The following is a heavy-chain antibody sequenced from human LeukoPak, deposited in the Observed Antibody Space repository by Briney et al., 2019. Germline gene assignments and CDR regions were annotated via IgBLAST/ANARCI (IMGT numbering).Heavy chain of an antibody. V-gene: IGHV3-23*01. Sequence: GGSLRLSCAASGFTFSDYYMSWIRQAPGKGLEWVAGISDRDGNTKYADSVTGRFTISRDNSRNTLYLQMDSLRVEDTAVYFCTKTTRPLGALDSWGQGTLVAVSS. D-gene: IGHD1-26*01. CDR3: TKTTRPLGALDS. CDR1: GFTFSDYY. CDR2: ISDRDGNT. J-gene: IGHJ4*02.